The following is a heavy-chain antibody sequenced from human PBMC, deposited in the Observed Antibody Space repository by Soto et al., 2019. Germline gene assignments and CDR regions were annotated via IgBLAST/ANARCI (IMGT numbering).Heavy chain of an antibody. J-gene: IGHJ4*02. D-gene: IGHD3-10*01. Sequence: SETLSLTCNVSGGPIKTGDYYWNWIRQPPGKGLEWIGYVFYGGATNYSPSLKSRAAISMDTSKNQFSLSLTSVTAADTAVYYCARAGFSYGHLLFWGQGIRVTVSS. V-gene: IGHV4-30-4*01. CDR2: VFYGGAT. CDR3: ARAGFSYGHLLF. CDR1: GGPIKTGDYY.